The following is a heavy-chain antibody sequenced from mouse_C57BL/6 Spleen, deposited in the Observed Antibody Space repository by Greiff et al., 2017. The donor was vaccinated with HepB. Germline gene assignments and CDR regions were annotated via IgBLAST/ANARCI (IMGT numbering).Heavy chain of an antibody. CDR3: TRYYYGSSPDFDV. J-gene: IGHJ1*03. V-gene: IGHV1-15*01. CDR2: IDPETGGT. D-gene: IGHD1-1*01. Sequence: VQLQQSGAELVRPGASVTLSCKASGYTFTDYEMHWVKQTPVHGLEWIGAIDPETGGTAYNQKFKGKAILTADKSSSTAYMELRSLTSEDSAVYYCTRYYYGSSPDFDVWGTGTTVTVSS. CDR1: GYTFTDYE.